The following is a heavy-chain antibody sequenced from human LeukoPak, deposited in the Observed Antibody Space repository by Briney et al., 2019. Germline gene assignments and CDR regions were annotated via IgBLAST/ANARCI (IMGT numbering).Heavy chain of an antibody. CDR2: ISSSSSTI. Sequence: PGGSLRLSCAASGFTFSSYSMNWVRQAPGKGLEWVSYISSSSSTIYYADSVKGRFTISRDNAKNSLYLQMNSLRAEDTAVYYCAKDPRMGIVVVVAATVYFDYWGQGTLVTVSS. CDR3: AKDPRMGIVVVVAATVYFDY. J-gene: IGHJ4*02. CDR1: GFTFSSYS. V-gene: IGHV3-48*01. D-gene: IGHD2-15*01.